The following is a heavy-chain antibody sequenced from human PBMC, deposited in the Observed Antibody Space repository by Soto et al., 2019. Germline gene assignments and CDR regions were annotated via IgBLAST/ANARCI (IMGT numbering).Heavy chain of an antibody. D-gene: IGHD2-15*01. V-gene: IGHV4-59*08. CDR3: ARHLTYCSAGSCYSDFPYYGMDV. J-gene: IGHJ6*02. Sequence: SETLSLTCTVSGGSIRTYYWSWIRQPPGKGLEWIGYIYYTGGSPNYNPSLKSRVAISVDRSKNQFSLKLTSVTAADTAVYYCARHLTYCSAGSCYSDFPYYGMDVWGQGTTVTVSS. CDR2: IYYTGGSP. CDR1: GGSIRTYY.